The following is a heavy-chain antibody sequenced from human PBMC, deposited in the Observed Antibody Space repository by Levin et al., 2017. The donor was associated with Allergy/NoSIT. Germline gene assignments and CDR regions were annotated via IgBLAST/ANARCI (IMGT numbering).Heavy chain of an antibody. CDR1: GGSISSYY. V-gene: IGHV4-59*01. CDR2: IYYSGST. CDR3: ARESLVGVVGATPDAFDI. D-gene: IGHD1-26*01. J-gene: IGHJ3*02. Sequence: SQTLSLTCTVSGGSISSYYWSWIRQPPGKGLEWIGYIYYSGSTNYNPSLKSRVTISVDTSKNQFSLKLSSVTAADAAVYYCARESLVGVVGATPDAFDIWGQGTMVTVSS.